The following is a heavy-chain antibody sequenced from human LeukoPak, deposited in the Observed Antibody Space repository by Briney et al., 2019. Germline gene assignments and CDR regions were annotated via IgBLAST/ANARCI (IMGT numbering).Heavy chain of an antibody. V-gene: IGHV4-59*01. CDR1: GGSISSYY. Sequence: SETLSLTCTVSGGSISSYYWSWIRQPPGKGLEWIGYIYYSGSTNYNPSLKSRVTISVDTSKNQFSLKLSSVTAADTAVYYCARAYPHSWFGELEVYFDYWGQGTLVTVSS. J-gene: IGHJ4*02. CDR2: IYYSGST. CDR3: ARAYPHSWFGELEVYFDY. D-gene: IGHD3-10*01.